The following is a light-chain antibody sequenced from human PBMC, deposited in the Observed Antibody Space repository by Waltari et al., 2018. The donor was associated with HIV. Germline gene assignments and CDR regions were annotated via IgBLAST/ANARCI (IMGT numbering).Light chain of an antibody. J-gene: IGLJ1*01. CDR1: RSNIGHHY. Sequence: QSVLTQPPPVSAAPGQKVTISCSGSRSNIGHHYGSWYPQLPGTAPKLLIYENNKRPSGIPDRFSGSKSGTSATLGITGLQTGDEADYYCGTWDSSLSSYVFGTGTKVTVL. CDR2: ENN. V-gene: IGLV1-51*02. CDR3: GTWDSSLSSYV.